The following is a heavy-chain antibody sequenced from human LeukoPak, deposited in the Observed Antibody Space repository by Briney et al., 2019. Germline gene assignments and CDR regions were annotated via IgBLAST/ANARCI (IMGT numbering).Heavy chain of an antibody. CDR3: ARAEPLVATIFDY. CDR1: GYTFTIYG. CDR2: ISAYNGNT. J-gene: IGHJ4*02. V-gene: IGHV1-18*01. Sequence: GASVTVSCKTSGYTFTIYGISWVRQAPGQGLEWMGWISAYNGNTNYAQRFQGRLTMTTDTSTSTAYMEMRSLRSDDTAVYYCARAEPLVATIFDYWGQGTLVTVSS. D-gene: IGHD5-12*01.